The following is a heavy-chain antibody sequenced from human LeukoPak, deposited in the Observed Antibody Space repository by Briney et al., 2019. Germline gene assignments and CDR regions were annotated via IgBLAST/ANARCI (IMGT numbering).Heavy chain of an antibody. Sequence: GGSLRLSCAASGFTFSSYGMHWVRQAPGKGLEWVAFIRYDGSNKYYADSVKGRFTISRDNSKNTLYLQMNSLRAEDTAVYYCAKDMDYGNGYFDYWGQGTLVTVSS. CDR3: AKDMDYGNGYFDY. CDR1: GFTFSSYG. V-gene: IGHV3-30*02. D-gene: IGHD4-11*01. J-gene: IGHJ4*02. CDR2: IRYDGSNK.